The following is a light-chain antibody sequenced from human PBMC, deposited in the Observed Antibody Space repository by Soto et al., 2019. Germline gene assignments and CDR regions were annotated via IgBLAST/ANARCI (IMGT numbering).Light chain of an antibody. CDR3: QQYGSSGT. V-gene: IGKV3-20*01. CDR2: GAS. J-gene: IGKJ1*01. Sequence: EIVLTQSPTTLSVSPGERATLSCRASQSVSTNLAWYQQKPGQVPSLLIYGASTRASGIPARFSGSGSGTDFTLTISRLEPEDFAVYYCQQYGSSGTVGQGTKVDIK. CDR1: QSVSTN.